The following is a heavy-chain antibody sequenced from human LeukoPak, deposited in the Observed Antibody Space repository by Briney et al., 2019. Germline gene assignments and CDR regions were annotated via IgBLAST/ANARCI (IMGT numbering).Heavy chain of an antibody. V-gene: IGHV4-4*07. Sequence: PSETLSLTCTVSGGSISSCYWSWIRQPAGKGLEWIGRIYTSGSTNYNPSLKSRVTMSVDTSKNQFSLKLSSVTAADTAVYYCAREGFFMGYYFDYWGQGTLVTVSS. CDR1: GGSISSCY. CDR3: AREGFFMGYYFDY. CDR2: IYTSGST. J-gene: IGHJ4*02. D-gene: IGHD3-10*01.